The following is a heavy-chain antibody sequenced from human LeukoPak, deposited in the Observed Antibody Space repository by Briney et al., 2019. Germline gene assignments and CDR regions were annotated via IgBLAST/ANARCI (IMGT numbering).Heavy chain of an antibody. V-gene: IGHV1-69*05. D-gene: IGHD1-26*01. CDR2: IIPIFGTA. Sequence: ASVKVSCKASGGTFSSYAISWVRQAPGQGLEWMGGIIPIFGTANYAQKFQGRVTITTDESTSTAYMELSSLRSEDTAVYYCARGIVGATWGFDYWGQGTLVTVSS. CDR3: ARGIVGATWGFDY. CDR1: GGTFSSYA. J-gene: IGHJ4*02.